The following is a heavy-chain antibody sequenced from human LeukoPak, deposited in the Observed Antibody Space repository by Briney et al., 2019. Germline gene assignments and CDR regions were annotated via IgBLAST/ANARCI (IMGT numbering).Heavy chain of an antibody. CDR3: ARGFIVGAANWFDP. V-gene: IGHV3-7*01. Sequence: PGGSLRLSCAASGFTFSSFWMAWLRQTPGKGLEWVANIKEDGSAKYYVDSVKGRFTISRDNAESSLYLQMNGLGAEDTAVYYCARGFIVGAANWFDPWGQGTLVTVSS. CDR2: IKEDGSAK. J-gene: IGHJ5*02. CDR1: GFTFSSFW. D-gene: IGHD1-26*01.